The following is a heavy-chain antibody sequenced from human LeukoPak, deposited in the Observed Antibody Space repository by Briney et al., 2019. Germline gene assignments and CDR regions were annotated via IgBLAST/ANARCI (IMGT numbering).Heavy chain of an antibody. CDR2: IDWDDDK. Sequence: SGPALVKPTQTLTLTCTFSGFSLSTSGMCVSWIRQPPGKALEWLALIDWDDDKYYSTSLKTRLTISKDTSKNQVALTMTNMDPVDTATYYCARTSTGSGSYFFDYWGQGTLVTVSS. V-gene: IGHV2-70*01. J-gene: IGHJ4*02. CDR3: ARTSTGSGSYFFDY. CDR1: GFSLSTSGMC. D-gene: IGHD1-26*01.